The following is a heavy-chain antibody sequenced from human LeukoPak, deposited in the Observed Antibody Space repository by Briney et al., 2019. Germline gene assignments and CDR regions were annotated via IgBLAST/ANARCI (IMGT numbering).Heavy chain of an antibody. D-gene: IGHD2-2*01. J-gene: IGHJ3*02. CDR3: ARDGSTEYHESDAFDI. CDR2: ISAYNGNT. CDR1: GYTFTSYG. Sequence: ASVKVSCKASGYTFTSYGISWVRQAPGQGLEWMGWISAYNGNTNYAQKLQGRVTMTTDTSTSTAYMELRSLRSDDTAVYYCARDGSTEYHESDAFDIWGQGTMVTVSS. V-gene: IGHV1-18*01.